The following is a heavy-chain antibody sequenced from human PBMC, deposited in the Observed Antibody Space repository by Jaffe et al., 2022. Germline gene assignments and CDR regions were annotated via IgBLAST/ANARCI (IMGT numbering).Heavy chain of an antibody. D-gene: IGHD6-19*01. CDR2: IYYSGST. CDR1: GGSISSSSYY. J-gene: IGHJ4*02. V-gene: IGHV4-39*01. CDR3: ASLAVRPRPYSSGVGGY. Sequence: QLQLQESGPGLVKPSETLSLTCTVSGGSISSSSYYWGWIRQPPGKGLEWIGSIYYSGSTYYNPSLKSRVTISVDTSKNQFSLKLSSVTAADTAVYYCASLAVRPRPYSSGVGGYWGQGTLVTVSS.